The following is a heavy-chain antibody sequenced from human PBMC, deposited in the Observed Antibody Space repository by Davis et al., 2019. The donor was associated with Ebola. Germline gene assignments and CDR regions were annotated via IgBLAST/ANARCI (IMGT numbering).Heavy chain of an antibody. CDR2: INGGNSNT. CDR1: GYTFTSYA. J-gene: IGHJ2*01. D-gene: IGHD3-16*01. CDR3: ARLRGPSWYFDL. V-gene: IGHV1-3*01. Sequence: ASVKVSCKASGYTFTSYAMHWVRQAPGQRLEWMGWINGGNSNTKYSQKFQGRVTITRDTSASIAYMDLSSLRSEDTTVYYCARLRGPSWYFDLWGRGTLVTVSS.